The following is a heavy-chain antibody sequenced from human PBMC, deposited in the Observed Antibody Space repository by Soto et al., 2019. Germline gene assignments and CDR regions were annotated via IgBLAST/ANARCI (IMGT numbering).Heavy chain of an antibody. CDR2: ISGSGGST. CDR1: GFTFSSYA. V-gene: IGHV3-23*01. J-gene: IGHJ3*02. Sequence: PGGSLRLSCAASGFTFSSYAMSWVRQAPGKGLEWVSAISGSGGSTYYADSVKGRFTISRDNSKNTLYLQMNSLRAEDTAVYYCAKEIGSSGYTPKAFDIWGQGTMVTVSS. CDR3: AKEIGSSGYTPKAFDI. D-gene: IGHD3-22*01.